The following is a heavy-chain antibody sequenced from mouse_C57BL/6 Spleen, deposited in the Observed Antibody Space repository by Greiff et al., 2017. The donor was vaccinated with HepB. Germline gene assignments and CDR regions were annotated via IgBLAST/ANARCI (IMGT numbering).Heavy chain of an antibody. D-gene: IGHD1-1*02. J-gene: IGHJ3*01. CDR2: IDPSDSYT. CDR3: ARLWAY. CDR1: GYTFTSYW. Sequence: QVQLQQPGAELVKPGASVKLSCKASGYTFTSYWMQWVKQRPGQGLEWIGEIDPSDSYTNYNQKFKGKATLTVDTSSSTAYMQLSSLTSEDSAVYYCARLWAYWGQGTLVIVSA. V-gene: IGHV1-50*01.